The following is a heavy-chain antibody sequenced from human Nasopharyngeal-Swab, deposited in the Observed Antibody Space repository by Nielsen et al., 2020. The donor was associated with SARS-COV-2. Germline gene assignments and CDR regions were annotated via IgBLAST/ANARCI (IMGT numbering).Heavy chain of an antibody. V-gene: IGHV3-23*01. D-gene: IGHD2-2*01. CDR1: GFTFSSYA. J-gene: IGHJ4*02. CDR2: ISLSGCGT. Sequence: GGSLRLSCAASGFTFSSYAMSWFRQAPGKGLEWVSGISLSGCGTYYADSVKGRFTISRDNSKDTLNLQMHSLRAEDTAVYYCAKGRTYCSGTSCFSFDSWGQGTMVTVAS. CDR3: AKGRTYCSGTSCFSFDS.